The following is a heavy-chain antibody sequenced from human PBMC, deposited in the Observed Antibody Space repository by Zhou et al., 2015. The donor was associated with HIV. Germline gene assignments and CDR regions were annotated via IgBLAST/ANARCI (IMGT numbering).Heavy chain of an antibody. CDR2: IIPIFGTV. CDR3: ARPRTSYNWDYQFDY. Sequence: QVQLVQSGTEVKKPGSSVKVSCKASGGIFSGSDISWVRQAPGQGLEWMGGIIPIFGTVNYAQKFQGRVTITADRSTSTAYMELSSLRSEDTAVYYCARPRTSYNWDYQFDYWGQGTLVTVSS. V-gene: IGHV1-69*06. CDR1: GGIFSGSD. J-gene: IGHJ4*02. D-gene: IGHD1-7*01.